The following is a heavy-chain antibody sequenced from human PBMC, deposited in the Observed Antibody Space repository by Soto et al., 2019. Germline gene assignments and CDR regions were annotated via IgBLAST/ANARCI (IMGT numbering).Heavy chain of an antibody. CDR1: GGTFNSLA. D-gene: IGHD6-6*01. CDR2: ITPLRGTS. V-gene: IGHV1-69*01. Sequence: QVRLVQSGAEVKKPGSSVKVSCKASGGTFNSLAISWVRQAPGQGLEWMGGITPLRGTSTYAQKFQGRTTITADESTGTTYMELSSLRSEDTAVYYCAGGIAARPYGLDGWGQGTTVTVSS. CDR3: AGGIAARPYGLDG. J-gene: IGHJ6*02.